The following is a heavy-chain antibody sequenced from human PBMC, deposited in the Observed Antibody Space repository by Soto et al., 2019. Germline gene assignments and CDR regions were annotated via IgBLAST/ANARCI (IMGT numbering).Heavy chain of an antibody. D-gene: IGHD3-22*01. Sequence: QVQLQESGPGLVKPSQTLSLTCTVSGGSISSGGYYWSWIRQHPGKGLEWIGYIYYSGSTYYTPSLKSRLTISVDTSKNQFSLKLSSVTAADTAVYYWARVGTMIVGTRYFDYWGQGTLVTVSS. V-gene: IGHV4-31*03. CDR2: IYYSGST. J-gene: IGHJ4*02. CDR1: GGSISSGGYY. CDR3: ARVGTMIVGTRYFDY.